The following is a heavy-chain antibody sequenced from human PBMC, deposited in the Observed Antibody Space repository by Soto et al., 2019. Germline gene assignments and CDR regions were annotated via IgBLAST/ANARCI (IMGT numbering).Heavy chain of an antibody. CDR2: ISYDGSNK. CDR1: GFTFSSYG. D-gene: IGHD5-12*01. Sequence: PGGSLRLSCAASGFTFSSYGMHWVRQAPGKGLEWVAVISYDGSNKYYADSVKGRFTISRDNSKNTLYLQMNSLRAEDTAVYYCAKIERGPALGYIGNQTWGEFDIWGQGTMVTVSS. V-gene: IGHV3-30*18. J-gene: IGHJ3*02. CDR3: AKIERGPALGYIGNQTWGEFDI.